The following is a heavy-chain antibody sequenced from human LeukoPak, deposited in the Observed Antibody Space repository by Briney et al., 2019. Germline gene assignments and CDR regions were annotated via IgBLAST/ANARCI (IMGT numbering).Heavy chain of an antibody. J-gene: IGHJ4*02. V-gene: IGHV3-7*01. CDR1: GFTFSSYW. D-gene: IGHD3-10*01. CDR2: IKQDGSEK. CDR3: ASIHRWFGELFYFDY. Sequence: PGGSLRLSCAASGFTFSSYWMSWVRQAPGKGLEWVANIKQDGSEKYYVDSVKGRFTISRDNAKNSLYLQMNSLRAEDTAVYYCASIHRWFGELFYFDYWGQGTLVTVSS.